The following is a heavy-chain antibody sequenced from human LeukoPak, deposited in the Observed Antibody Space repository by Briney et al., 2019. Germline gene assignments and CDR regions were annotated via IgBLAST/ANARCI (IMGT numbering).Heavy chain of an antibody. CDR3: ARDQAGYYYYYYGMDV. CDR1: GFTFSSYS. Sequence: PGGSLRLSCAASGFTFSSYSMNWVRQAPGKGLEWVSSISSSSSYIYYADSVKGRFTISRDNAKNSLYLQMNSLRAEDTAVYYCARDQAGYYYYYYGMDVWGQGTTVTVSS. CDR2: ISSSSSYI. V-gene: IGHV3-21*01. J-gene: IGHJ6*02. D-gene: IGHD3-10*01.